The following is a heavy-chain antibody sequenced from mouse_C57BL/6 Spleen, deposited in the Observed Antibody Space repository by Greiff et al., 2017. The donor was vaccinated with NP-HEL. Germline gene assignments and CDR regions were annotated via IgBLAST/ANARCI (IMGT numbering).Heavy chain of an antibody. V-gene: IGHV1-82*01. CDR2: IYPGDGDT. CDR1: GYAFSSSW. CDR3: ARGLYYDYSYAMDY. J-gene: IGHJ4*01. Sequence: VQLQQSGPELVKPGASVKISCKASGYAFSSSWMNWVKQRPGKGLEWIGRIYPGDGDTNYNGKFKGKATLTADKSSSTAYMQLSSLTSEDSAVYFCARGLYYDYSYAMDYWGQGTSVTVSS. D-gene: IGHD2-4*01.